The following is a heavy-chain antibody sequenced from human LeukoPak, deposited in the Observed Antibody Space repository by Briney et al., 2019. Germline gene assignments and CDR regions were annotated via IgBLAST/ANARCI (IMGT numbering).Heavy chain of an antibody. J-gene: IGHJ4*02. V-gene: IGHV4-39*01. CDR2: IYYSGST. Sequence: SETLSLTCTVSGGSISSSSYYWGWIRQPPGKGLEWIGSIYYSGSTYYNPSLKSRVTISVDTSKNQFSLKLSSVTAADTAVYYCARLPSDSSSEVDCWGQGTLVTVSS. CDR3: ARLPSDSSSEVDC. D-gene: IGHD6-13*01. CDR1: GGSISSSSYY.